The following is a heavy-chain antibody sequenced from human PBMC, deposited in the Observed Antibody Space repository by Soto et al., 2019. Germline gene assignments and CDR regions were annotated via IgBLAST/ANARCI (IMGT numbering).Heavy chain of an antibody. Sequence: RLSCAFSGFIFSNYGMTWVRQPPGKGLERVSSISGGDGDNTYYADSVKGRFTVSRDNSKNTLYLQMDSLRAVDTALYYCAKEFEGFPDRWGQGSLVIVSS. J-gene: IGHJ5*02. CDR3: AKEFEGFPDR. V-gene: IGHV3-23*01. CDR2: ISGGDGDNT. CDR1: GFIFSNYG. D-gene: IGHD3-9*01.